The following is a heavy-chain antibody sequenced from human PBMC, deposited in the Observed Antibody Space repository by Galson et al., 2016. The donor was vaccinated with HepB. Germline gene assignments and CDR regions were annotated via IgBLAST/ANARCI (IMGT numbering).Heavy chain of an antibody. Sequence: SLRLSCAASGFTFSIEAMYWVRQAPDKGLEFVAATSYDGETKYYADSVRGRFTISRDNSKNTPYLQMNSLRVEDTALYYCAKDWGLGVWGQGTTVTVSS. D-gene: IGHD3-16*01. CDR2: TSYDGETK. CDR3: AKDWGLGV. CDR1: GFTFSIEA. V-gene: IGHV3-30-3*02. J-gene: IGHJ6*02.